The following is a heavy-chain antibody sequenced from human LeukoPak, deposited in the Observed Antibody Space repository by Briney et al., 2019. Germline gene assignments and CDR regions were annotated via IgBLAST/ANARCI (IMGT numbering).Heavy chain of an antibody. V-gene: IGHV3-74*01. CDR3: ARDAVDTANAV. Sequence: GGSLRLSCAAAGFTFTTYWMHWVHQAPGKGLVWVSHINSDGSITSYADSVKGRFTISRDNAKNTLYLQMNSLRAEDTAVYYCARDAVDTANAVWGQGTTVTVSS. CDR1: GFTFTTYW. D-gene: IGHD5-18*01. J-gene: IGHJ6*02. CDR2: INSDGSIT.